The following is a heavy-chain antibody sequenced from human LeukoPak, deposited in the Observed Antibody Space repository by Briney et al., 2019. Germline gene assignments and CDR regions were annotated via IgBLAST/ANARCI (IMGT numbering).Heavy chain of an antibody. CDR1: GFTFSNYW. D-gene: IGHD3-22*01. CDR3: ASSGYYYDSSHYY. CDR2: IKQDGSEK. Sequence: GGSLRLSCAVSGFTFSNYWMSWVRQAPGKGLEWVANIKQDGSEKYYVDSVKGRFTISRDNVKNSVYLLMNSLRDEDTAVYYCASSGYYYDSSHYYWGQGTLVTVSS. V-gene: IGHV3-7*01. J-gene: IGHJ4*02.